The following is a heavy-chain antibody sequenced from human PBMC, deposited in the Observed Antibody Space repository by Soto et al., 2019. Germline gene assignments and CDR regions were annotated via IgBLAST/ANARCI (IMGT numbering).Heavy chain of an antibody. D-gene: IGHD7-27*01. V-gene: IGHV3-74*01. CDR2: ISGDASST. J-gene: IGHJ4*02. CDR1: GFTFSDNW. Sequence: EVKVVESGGGLVQPGGSLRLSGAASGFTFSDNWMHWVRQPPGKGPVWVSRISGDASSTSYADSVKGRFTISRDSAKNTVYLQLDSLRVEDTAVYYCTRGGTRTTYWGLFDSWGQGTLVTVSS. CDR3: TRGGTRTTYWGLFDS.